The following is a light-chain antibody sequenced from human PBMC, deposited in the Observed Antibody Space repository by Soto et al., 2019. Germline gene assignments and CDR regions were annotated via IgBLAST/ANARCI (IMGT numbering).Light chain of an antibody. V-gene: IGKV1-5*03. Sequence: DIQMTQSPSTLSGSVGDRVTITCRASQTISSWLAWYQQKPGKAPKLLIYKASTLKSGVPSRFSGSGSGTEFTLTISSLQPDDFATYYCQQYKSFWTFGQGTKVEI. CDR2: KAS. CDR1: QTISSW. CDR3: QQYKSFWT. J-gene: IGKJ1*01.